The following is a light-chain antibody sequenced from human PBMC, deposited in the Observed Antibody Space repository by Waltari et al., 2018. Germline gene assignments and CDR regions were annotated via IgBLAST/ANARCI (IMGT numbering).Light chain of an antibody. CDR1: QSVSRF. CDR2: GAC. Sequence: EIVLTQSPGTLSLSPGERGTLPCRASQSVSRFLSWYQQKPGQAPRLLIYGACTRATGIPDRFSGSGSGTDFSLTISRLEPEDFAVYYCQKYDRLPAAFGQGTKVEIK. CDR3: QKYDRLPAA. V-gene: IGKV3-20*01. J-gene: IGKJ1*01.